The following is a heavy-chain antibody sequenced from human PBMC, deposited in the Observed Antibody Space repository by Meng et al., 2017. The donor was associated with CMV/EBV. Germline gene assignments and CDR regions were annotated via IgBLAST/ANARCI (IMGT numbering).Heavy chain of an antibody. D-gene: IGHD3-22*01. CDR2: IYYSGSI. J-gene: IGHJ5*02. V-gene: IGHV4-28*05. CDR3: ARTTYYYDSSGYTGGWFDA. Sequence: QVQLQESGPGLVKPSDTLSLPCAVSGYSISSSNWWGWIRQPPGKGLEWIGYIYYSGSIYYNPSLKSRVTMSVDTSKNQFSLKLSSVTAVDTAVYYCARTTYYYDSSGYTGGWFDAWEQGALGTV. CDR1: GYSISSSNW.